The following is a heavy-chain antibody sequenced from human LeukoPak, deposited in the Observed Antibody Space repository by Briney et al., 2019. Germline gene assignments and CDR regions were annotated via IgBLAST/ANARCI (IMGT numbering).Heavy chain of an antibody. V-gene: IGHV3-30*02. J-gene: IGHJ4*02. Sequence: GGSLRLSCAASGFTFTSYGMDWVRQAPGKGLEWVAFIRYDGSNKYYADSGKGRFTISRDNSKNTLDLQMNSLRAEDTAVYYCAKDVGYSGYPGWFDYWGQGTLVTVSS. CDR3: AKDVGYSGYPGWFDY. D-gene: IGHD5-12*01. CDR1: GFTFTSYG. CDR2: IRYDGSNK.